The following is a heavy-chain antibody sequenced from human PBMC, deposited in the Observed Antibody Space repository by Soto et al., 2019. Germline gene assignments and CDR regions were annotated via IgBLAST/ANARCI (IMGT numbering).Heavy chain of an antibody. V-gene: IGHV3-74*01. J-gene: IGHJ3*01. Sequence: EVQLVESEGGLVQRGGSLRLSCAASGFTFNYYWMHWVRQAPGQGLVWVAHIQNDGSRTTYADSVKGRFTISREDAKNPMYLQMNSLRAEDTAVYYCARGDLGGFDLWGQGTTVTVSS. CDR3: ARGDLGGFDL. CDR2: IQNDGSRT. CDR1: GFTFNYYW. D-gene: IGHD2-21*02.